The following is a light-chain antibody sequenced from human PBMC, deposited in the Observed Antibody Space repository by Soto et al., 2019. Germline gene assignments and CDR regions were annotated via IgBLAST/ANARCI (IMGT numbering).Light chain of an antibody. CDR3: QQYNSYSRT. V-gene: IGKV1-5*01. Sequence: IAMTQSPSTLSASLGERATITCRASQSISSWLAWYQQKPGKAPKLLIYDASRLESGVPSRCSGSGSGTEVTLTISSLQPDDVETYYCQQYNSYSRTFGQGTKVDIK. J-gene: IGKJ1*01. CDR1: QSISSW. CDR2: DAS.